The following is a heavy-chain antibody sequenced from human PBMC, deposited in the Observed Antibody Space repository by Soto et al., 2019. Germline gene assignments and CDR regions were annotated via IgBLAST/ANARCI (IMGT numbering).Heavy chain of an antibody. Sequence: EVQLVESGGGLVQPGGSLKLSCAASGFTFSGSTMHWVRQASGKGLEWVGRIRSKANSYATAYATSLKGRFTISRDDSQNTAYLQMNSLKNEDTAVYYCTRGKSYYYDSSGYDYWGQGTLVTVSS. D-gene: IGHD3-22*01. CDR1: GFTFSGST. J-gene: IGHJ4*02. CDR3: TRGKSYYYDSSGYDY. CDR2: IRSKANSYAT. V-gene: IGHV3-73*02.